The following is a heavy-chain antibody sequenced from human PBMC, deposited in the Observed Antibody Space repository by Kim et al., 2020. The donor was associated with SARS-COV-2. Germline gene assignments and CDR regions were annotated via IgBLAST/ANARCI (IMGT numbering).Heavy chain of an antibody. J-gene: IGHJ4*02. Sequence: GGSLRLSCAASGLPFSASGMHWVRQAPGKGLEWVAMIWSDGTKEYYADSVKGRFTISRDNTKNAVYLQMNILRAEDTAVYYCARDKGERYSDYWGQGTLGTVSS. V-gene: IGHV3-33*01. CDR3: ARDKGERYSDY. D-gene: IGHD3-16*01. CDR1: GLPFSASG. CDR2: IWSDGTKE.